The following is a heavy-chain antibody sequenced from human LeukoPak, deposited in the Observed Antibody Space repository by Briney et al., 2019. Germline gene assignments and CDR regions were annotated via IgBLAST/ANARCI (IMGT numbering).Heavy chain of an antibody. Sequence: GGSLRLSCAASGFTFSSYWMHWVRQAPGKGLVWVSHINSDGSTTNYADSVKGRFTISRDNAKNTLYLQMNSLRAEDTAVYYCASSPGYSSGWYNYWGQGTLVTVSS. CDR1: GFTFSSYW. J-gene: IGHJ4*02. V-gene: IGHV3-74*01. D-gene: IGHD6-19*01. CDR2: INSDGSTT. CDR3: ASSPGYSSGWYNY.